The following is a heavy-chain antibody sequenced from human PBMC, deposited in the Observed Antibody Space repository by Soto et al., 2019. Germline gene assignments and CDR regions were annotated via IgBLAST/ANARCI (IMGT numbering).Heavy chain of an antibody. D-gene: IGHD3-16*01. CDR2: IYYSGST. V-gene: IGHV4-39*01. CDR1: GGSISSSSYY. Sequence: QLQLQESGPGLVKPSETLSLTCTVSGGSISSSSYYWGWIRQPPGKGLEWIGSIYYSGSTYYNPSLKSRVTISADTSKNQFSLKLSSVTAADTAVYYCARHGGVRQLDYYYGMDVWGQGTTVTVSS. CDR3: ARHGGVRQLDYYYGMDV. J-gene: IGHJ6*02.